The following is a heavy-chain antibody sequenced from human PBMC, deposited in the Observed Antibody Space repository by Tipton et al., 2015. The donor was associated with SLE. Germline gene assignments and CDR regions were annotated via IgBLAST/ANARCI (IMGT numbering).Heavy chain of an antibody. Sequence: TLSLTCSLSGDSVSRRTYHWGWSRQPPGKGLEWIGDINLSGSNNYNPSPTSRVTMSVDTSKNQFSLMLSSVTAADTAVYYCARQVGELGDFDFWSSTNPTYNGLDVWGQGTTVTVSS. D-gene: IGHD3-3*01. J-gene: IGHJ6*02. CDR3: ARQVGELGDFDFWSSTNPTYNGLDV. V-gene: IGHV4-39*01. CDR2: INLSGSN. CDR1: GDSVSRRTYH.